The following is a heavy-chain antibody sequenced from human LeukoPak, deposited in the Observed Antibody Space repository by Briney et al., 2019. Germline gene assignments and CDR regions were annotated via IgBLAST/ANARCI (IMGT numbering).Heavy chain of an antibody. D-gene: IGHD2-2*01. CDR2: ISAYNGNT. CDR1: GYTFTSYG. J-gene: IGHJ4*02. V-gene: IGHV1-18*01. Sequence: RASVKVSCKASGYTFTSYGISWVRQAPGQGLEWMGWISAYNGNTNYAQKLQGRVTMTTDTSTSTAYMELRSLRSDDTAVYYCARESEEYCSSTSCRAFDYWGQGTLVTVSS. CDR3: ARESEEYCSSTSCRAFDY.